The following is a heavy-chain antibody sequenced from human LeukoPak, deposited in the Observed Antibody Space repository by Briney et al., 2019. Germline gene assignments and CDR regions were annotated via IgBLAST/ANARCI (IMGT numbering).Heavy chain of an antibody. CDR1: GFTFSSYA. J-gene: IGHJ5*02. V-gene: IGHV3-64*01. D-gene: IGHD1-26*01. Sequence: PGGSLRLSCAASGFTFSSYAMHWVRQAPGKGLESVSAISSNGGSTYYANSVKGRFTISRDNSKNTLYLQMGSLRAEDMAVYYCARQIVGATWFDPWGQGTLVTVSS. CDR3: ARQIVGATWFDP. CDR2: ISSNGGST.